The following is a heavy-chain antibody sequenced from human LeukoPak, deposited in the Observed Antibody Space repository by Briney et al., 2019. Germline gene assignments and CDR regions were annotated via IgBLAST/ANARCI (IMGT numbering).Heavy chain of an antibody. CDR2: ISGSGGGT. J-gene: IGHJ4*02. D-gene: IGHD4-17*01. CDR1: GFTFSNYG. CDR3: ARDSTTTVTHLDY. Sequence: GGSLRLSCTASGFTFSNYGMNWVRQAPRKGLEWVSGISGSGGGTYYADSVKGRFTISRDNAKNSLYLQMNSLRAEDTAVYYCARDSTTTVTHLDYWGQGTLVTVSS. V-gene: IGHV3-23*01.